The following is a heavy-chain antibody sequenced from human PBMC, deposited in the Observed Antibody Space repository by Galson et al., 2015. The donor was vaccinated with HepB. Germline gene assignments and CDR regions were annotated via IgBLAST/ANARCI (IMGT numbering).Heavy chain of an antibody. Sequence: SVKVSCKASGYTFTSYAMHWVRQAPGQRLEWMGWINAGNGNTKYSQKFQGRVTITRDTSTSTAYMELRSLRSDDTAVYYCARDHYQLDLHGAFDIWGQGTMVTVSS. J-gene: IGHJ3*02. CDR1: GYTFTSYA. D-gene: IGHD6-13*01. CDR2: INAGNGNT. V-gene: IGHV1-3*01. CDR3: ARDHYQLDLHGAFDI.